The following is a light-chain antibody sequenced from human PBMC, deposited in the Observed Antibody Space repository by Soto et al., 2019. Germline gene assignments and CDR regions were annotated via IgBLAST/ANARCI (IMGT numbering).Light chain of an antibody. Sequence: VMTQSPLSLPVTPGGPASISFSSSQSLLHSNGYNYLDCYLQKPGQSPQLLIYLGSNRASGVPDRFSGSGSGTDFTPQLRRPEAGDVGVYYCMQALQYHYSFGQGTKVDLK. CDR1: QSLLHSNGYNY. J-gene: IGKJ2*03. CDR2: LGS. V-gene: IGKV2-28*01. CDR3: MQALQYHYS.